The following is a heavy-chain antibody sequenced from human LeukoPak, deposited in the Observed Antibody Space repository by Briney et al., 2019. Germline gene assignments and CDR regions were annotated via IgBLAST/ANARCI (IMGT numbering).Heavy chain of an antibody. CDR2: IYYTGST. V-gene: IGHV4-59*01. J-gene: IGHJ4*02. CDR3: ARHHGLVWFGELFDF. CDR1: GGSISSYY. Sequence: SETLSLTCTVSGGSISSYYWSWVRQPPGKGLEWIGYIYYTGSTNYNPSLKSRVTISVDTSKNQFSLTLDSVTAADTAVYYCARHHGLVWFGELFDFWGQGTLVSVSS. D-gene: IGHD3-10*01.